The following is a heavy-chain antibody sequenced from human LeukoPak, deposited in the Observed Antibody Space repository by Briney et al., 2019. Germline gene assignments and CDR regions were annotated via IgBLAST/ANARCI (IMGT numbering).Heavy chain of an antibody. J-gene: IGHJ4*02. Sequence: QPGGSLRLSCAASGFTFDGYAMHCVRQAPGKGLEWVSLISGDVSITYYADSVKGRFTISRDNSKNSLYLQMNSLRTEDTALYFCAKGPAYYFDSWGQGTLVTVSP. CDR1: GFTFDGYA. CDR3: AKGPAYYFDS. V-gene: IGHV3-43*02. CDR2: ISGDVSIT.